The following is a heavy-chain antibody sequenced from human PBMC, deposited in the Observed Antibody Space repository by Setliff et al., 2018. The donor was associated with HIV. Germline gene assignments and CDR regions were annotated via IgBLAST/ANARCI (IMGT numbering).Heavy chain of an antibody. CDR2: IYHSGKT. Sequence: SETLSLTCSVSGGSISSNKYYWSWIRQPPGKGLEWTGSIYHSGKTYYNPSLKSRLTISVDTSKNQFSLKLSSVTAADTAVYYCARHWRGSGWSNWFDPWGQGTLVTVSS. CDR1: GGSISSNKYY. CDR3: ARHWRGSGWSNWFDP. D-gene: IGHD6-19*01. J-gene: IGHJ5*02. V-gene: IGHV4-39*01.